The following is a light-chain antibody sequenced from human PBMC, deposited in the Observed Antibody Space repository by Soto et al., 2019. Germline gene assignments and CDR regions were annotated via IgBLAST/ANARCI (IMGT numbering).Light chain of an antibody. Sequence: DIQMTQSPSSLSASVGDRVTITCQASQDISNYLNWYQQKPGKAPTLLIYDASNLETGVPSRFSGSGSGTDFTFTISSLQPEDIATYYCQQYDNLPRWTFGQGTKVEIK. CDR3: QQYDNLPRWT. J-gene: IGKJ1*01. CDR1: QDISNY. V-gene: IGKV1-33*01. CDR2: DAS.